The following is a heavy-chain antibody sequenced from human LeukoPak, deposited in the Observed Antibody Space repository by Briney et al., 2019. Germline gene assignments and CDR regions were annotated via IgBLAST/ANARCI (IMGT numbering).Heavy chain of an antibody. D-gene: IGHD4-17*01. CDR3: ARGRRTVTTCWFDP. Sequence: GSLRLSCAASGVSVYTFGMHWVRQAPGKGLEWIGEINHSGSTNYNPSLKSRVTISVDTSKNQFSLKLSSVTAADTAVYYCARGRRTVTTCWFDPWGQGTLVTVSS. J-gene: IGHJ5*02. V-gene: IGHV4-34*01. CDR2: INHSGST. CDR1: GVSVYTFG.